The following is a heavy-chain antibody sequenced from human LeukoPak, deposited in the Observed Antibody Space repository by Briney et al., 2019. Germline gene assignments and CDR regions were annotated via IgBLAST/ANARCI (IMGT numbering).Heavy chain of an antibody. V-gene: IGHV4-59*01. CDR1: GGSISTYY. D-gene: IGHD6-19*01. J-gene: IGHJ4*02. Sequence: SETLSLTCTVSGGSISTYYWSWIRQPPGKGLEWIGFIYYSGSANYNPSLKSRVTMSVDMSKNQFSLKLSSVTAADTAFYYCARDRDSSGWFDYWGQGALVTVSS. CDR3: ARDRDSSGWFDY. CDR2: IYYSGSA.